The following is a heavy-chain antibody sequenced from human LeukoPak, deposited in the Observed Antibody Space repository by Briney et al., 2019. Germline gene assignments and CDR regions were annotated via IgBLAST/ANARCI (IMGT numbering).Heavy chain of an antibody. CDR2: IYHSGST. J-gene: IGHJ4*02. Sequence: SETLSLTCAVSGYSISSGSYWGWIRQPPGKGLEWIGSIYHSGSTYYNPSLTSRVTISVDPSKNQSSLKLSSVTAANTAVYYCARHQIYYYDSSGPDYWGQGTLVTVSS. D-gene: IGHD3-22*01. V-gene: IGHV4-38-2*01. CDR1: GYSISSGSY. CDR3: ARHQIYYYDSSGPDY.